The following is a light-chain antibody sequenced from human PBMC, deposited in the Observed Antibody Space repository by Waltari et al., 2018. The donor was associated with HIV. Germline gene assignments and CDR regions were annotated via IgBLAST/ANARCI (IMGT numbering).Light chain of an antibody. CDR2: YDS. CDR1: NIGSKS. CDR3: QVWDSSSDAYV. J-gene: IGLJ1*01. Sequence: SYVLAQPPSVSVAPGKTARITCGGHNIGSKSVHWYQQKPGQAPVGVIFYDSDRPSGVPERFAGSNSGSTATLTISRVEAGDEADYYCQVWDSSSDAYVFGTATKVTVL. V-gene: IGLV3-21*04.